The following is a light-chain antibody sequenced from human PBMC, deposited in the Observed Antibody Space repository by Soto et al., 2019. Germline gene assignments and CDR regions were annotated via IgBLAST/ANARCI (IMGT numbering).Light chain of an antibody. Sequence: QSALTQPASVSGSPGQSITISCTGTSSDVGGYNYVSWFQHHPGKAPKLIIYDVSNRPSGVSNRFSGSKSGSTASLTISGLQAGDEADYYCNSYTSSGTWVFGGGTKLTVL. CDR2: DVS. V-gene: IGLV2-14*03. J-gene: IGLJ3*02. CDR3: NSYTSSGTWV. CDR1: SSDVGGYNY.